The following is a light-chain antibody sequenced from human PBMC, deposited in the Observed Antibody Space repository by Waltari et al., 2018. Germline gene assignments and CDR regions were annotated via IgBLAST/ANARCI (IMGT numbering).Light chain of an antibody. CDR3: QHYRTGPVQ. CDR1: QSVSSS. Sequence: IVLTPSPATLSLSPGDRATLSCGARQSVSSSLARYQQKPGQAPRLLIYGASSTATGIPARFSSSAYGTDVTYSISSLETEDFTVYDCQHYRTGPVQLGPGPK. CDR2: GAS. V-gene: IGKV3-15*01. J-gene: IGKJ3*01.